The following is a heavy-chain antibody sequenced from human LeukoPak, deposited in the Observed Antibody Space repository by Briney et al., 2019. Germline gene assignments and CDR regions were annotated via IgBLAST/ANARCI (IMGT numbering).Heavy chain of an antibody. J-gene: IGHJ5*02. V-gene: IGHV3-66*04. D-gene: IGHD2-2*01. CDR2: IFSGRNT. Sequence: GGSLRLSCAASGFTVSSNYMSWVRQAPGKGLDWVSVIFSGRNTYYADSVKGRFTISTDNSKNTLDLQMNSLRAEDTAVYYCARLPTLPSTNWSDPWGQGTLVTVSS. CDR1: GFTVSSNY. CDR3: ARLPTLPSTNWSDP.